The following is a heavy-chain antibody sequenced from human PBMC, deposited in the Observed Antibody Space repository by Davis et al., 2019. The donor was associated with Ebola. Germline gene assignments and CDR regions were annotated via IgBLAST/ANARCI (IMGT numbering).Heavy chain of an antibody. D-gene: IGHD3-9*01. V-gene: IGHV1-3*01. CDR3: ARVYYDILTGYNNWFDP. CDR1: GYNFIYSA. J-gene: IGHJ5*02. Sequence: ASVKVSCKASGYNFIYSAIHWVRQAPGQRLEWMGLINGGNGNTKYSQKFEGRVAITRDTSATTAYMELSSLRSEDTAVYYCARVYYDILTGYNNWFDPWGQGTLVAVSS. CDR2: INGGNGNT.